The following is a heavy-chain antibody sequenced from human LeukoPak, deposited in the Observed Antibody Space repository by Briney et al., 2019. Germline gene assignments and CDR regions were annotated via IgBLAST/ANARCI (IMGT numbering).Heavy chain of an antibody. V-gene: IGHV1-18*03. CDR3: ARGGSRSRRGDDAFDI. Sequence: GASVKVSCKASGYTFTNYAMNWVRQAPGQGLEWMGWISAYNGNTELAQKFQGRVTLATDASTSTAYVELRSLTSDDMAVYFCARGGSRSRRGDDAFDIWGQGTMVTVSS. CDR1: GYTFTNYA. D-gene: IGHD3-10*01. J-gene: IGHJ3*02. CDR2: ISAYNGNT.